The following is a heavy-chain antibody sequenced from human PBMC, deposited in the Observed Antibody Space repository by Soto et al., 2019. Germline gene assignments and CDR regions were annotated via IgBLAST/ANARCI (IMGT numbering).Heavy chain of an antibody. D-gene: IGHD4-4*01. CDR3: ARQSKGDY. Sequence: GGSLRLSCAVSGFTLSNYNMIWVRQAPGKGLEWVSSFSTSSSRYYADSVKGRFTISRDNAKNSLYLQMNSLRAEDTAVYYCARQSKGDYWGQGTLVTVSS. J-gene: IGHJ4*02. CDR2: FSTSSSR. CDR1: GFTLSNYN. V-gene: IGHV3-21*01.